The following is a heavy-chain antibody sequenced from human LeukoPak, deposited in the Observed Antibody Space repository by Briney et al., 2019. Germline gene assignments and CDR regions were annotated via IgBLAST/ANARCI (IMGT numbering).Heavy chain of an antibody. CDR1: GFTFSSFT. D-gene: IGHD6-19*01. CDR3: AREMYAGWYFAFDI. J-gene: IGHJ3*02. CDR2: ISNSGDYI. Sequence: PGGFLRLSCTVSGFTFSSFTMNWVRQGPGKGLEWVASISNSGDYISYAGSLKGRFTISRDNAKNSLFLQMSSLRAEDTAVYYCAREMYAGWYFAFDIWGQGTMVTVSS. V-gene: IGHV3-21*01.